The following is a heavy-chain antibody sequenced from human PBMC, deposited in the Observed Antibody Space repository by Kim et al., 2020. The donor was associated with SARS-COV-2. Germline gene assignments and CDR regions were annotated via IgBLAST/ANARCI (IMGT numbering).Heavy chain of an antibody. CDR3: ARVGPGAGRPPDFDY. J-gene: IGHJ4*02. D-gene: IGHD6-6*01. Sequence: PSLGSRVAISIDMSKKQFSLKLMSVTAADTAVYYCARVGPGAGRPPDFDYWGQGTLVTVSS. V-gene: IGHV4-34*01.